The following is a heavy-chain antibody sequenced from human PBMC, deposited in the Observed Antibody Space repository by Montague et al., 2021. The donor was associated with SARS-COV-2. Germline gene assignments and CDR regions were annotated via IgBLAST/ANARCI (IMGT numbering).Heavy chain of an antibody. V-gene: IGHV3-23*01. CDR2: LSASGGTT. CDR3: AKGTDTGNSYYALDV. CDR1: GFTFSGIA. Sequence: SLRLSCAASGFTFSGIAMSWVRQAPGKGLEWVSALSASGGTTNYXDSVKSRFTISRDNLKNTLFLQMNSLRAEDTATYYCAKGTDTGNSYYALDVWGQGTRVTVSS. J-gene: IGHJ6*02.